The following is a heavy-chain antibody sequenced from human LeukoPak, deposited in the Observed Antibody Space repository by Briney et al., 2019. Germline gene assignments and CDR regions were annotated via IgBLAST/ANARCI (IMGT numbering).Heavy chain of an antibody. CDR2: IYSGGNT. CDR3: ARRAGDYSHPYDY. CDR1: GFTVSSNS. D-gene: IGHD3-22*01. J-gene: IGHJ4*02. V-gene: IGHV3-53*01. Sequence: GGSLRLSCAASGFTVSSNSMSWVRQAPGKGLEWVSFIYSGGNTHNSDSVTGRFTISRDNSKNTLYLQMNSLRAEDTAVYYCARRAGDYSHPYDYWGQGTLVTVSS.